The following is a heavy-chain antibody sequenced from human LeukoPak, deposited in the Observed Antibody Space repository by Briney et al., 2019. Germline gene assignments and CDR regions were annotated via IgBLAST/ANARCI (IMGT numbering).Heavy chain of an antibody. V-gene: IGHV3-43*01. J-gene: IGHJ4*02. CDR2: ISWNGARI. Sequence: GGSLRLSCAASGFTFAEYTMHWVRQAPGKGLEWVSLISWNGARIHYGDSVRGRFTISRDNSKNSLYLQMNSLRTEDTALYYCVKDLVAASENVRGWYPMDYWGQGTLVTVSS. CDR1: GFTFAEYT. CDR3: VKDLVAASENVRGWYPMDY. D-gene: IGHD6-19*01.